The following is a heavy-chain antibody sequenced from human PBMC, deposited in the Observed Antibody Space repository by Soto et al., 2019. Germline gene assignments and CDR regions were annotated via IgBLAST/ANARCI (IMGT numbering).Heavy chain of an antibody. J-gene: IGHJ4*02. Sequence: SETLSLTCAVSGGSISSGGYSWSWIRQPPGKGLECIGYIYHSRSTYYNPSLKSRVTISVDRSKNQFSLKLSSVTAADTAVYFCARGPPLGYWGQGTLVTVSS. V-gene: IGHV4-30-2*01. CDR2: IYHSRST. CDR3: ARGPPLGY. CDR1: GGSISSGGYS.